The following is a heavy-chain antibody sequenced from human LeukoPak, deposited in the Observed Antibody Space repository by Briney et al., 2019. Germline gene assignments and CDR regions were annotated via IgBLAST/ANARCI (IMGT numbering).Heavy chain of an antibody. D-gene: IGHD3-22*01. V-gene: IGHV5-51*01. CDR1: GYSFKMYW. Sequence: GESLKISCKGSGYSFKMYWIGWVRQMPGKGLGWMGIIYPDDSHTRYSPSFQGQVTISAGKSISTTYLQWSSLKASDTAMYYCARWISSGDYYSDYWGQGTLVTVSS. CDR2: IYPDDSHT. CDR3: ARWISSGDYYSDY. J-gene: IGHJ4*02.